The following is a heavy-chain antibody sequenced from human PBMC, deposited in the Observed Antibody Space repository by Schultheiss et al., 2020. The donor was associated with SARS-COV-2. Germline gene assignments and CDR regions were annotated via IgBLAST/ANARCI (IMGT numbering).Heavy chain of an antibody. CDR3: ARVRPWSLLTPIGMDV. D-gene: IGHD3-10*01. V-gene: IGHV1-3*01. J-gene: IGHJ6*02. CDR2: INAGNGNT. Sequence: ASVKVSCKASGGTFSSYAMHWVRQAPGQRLEWMGWINAGNGNTNYAQKLQGRVTMTTDTSTSTAYMELRSLRSDDTAVYYCARVRPWSLLTPIGMDVWGQGTTVTVSS. CDR1: GGTFSSYA.